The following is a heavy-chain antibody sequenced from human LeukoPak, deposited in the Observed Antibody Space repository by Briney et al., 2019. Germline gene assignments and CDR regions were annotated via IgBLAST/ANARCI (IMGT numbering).Heavy chain of an antibody. CDR2: IIPIFGTA. V-gene: IGHV1-69*06. CDR1: GGTFSSYA. Sequence: SVKVSCKASGGTFSSYAISWVRQAPGQGLEWMGGIIPIFGTANYAQKFQGRVTITADKSTSTAYMELSSLRSEDTAVYYCARDAYSSSNWFDPWGQGTLVTVSS. CDR3: ARDAYSSSNWFDP. J-gene: IGHJ5*02. D-gene: IGHD6-6*01.